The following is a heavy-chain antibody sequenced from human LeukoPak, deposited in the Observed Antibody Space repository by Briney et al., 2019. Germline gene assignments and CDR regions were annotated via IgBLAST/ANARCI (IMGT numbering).Heavy chain of an antibody. CDR3: AREYIVGGTPYFYYVDV. CDR1: GGSIGGYS. V-gene: IGHV4-4*07. D-gene: IGHD1-26*01. CDR2: VFTSGIT. J-gene: IGHJ6*03. Sequence: SETLSLTCTVSGGSIGGYSWTWIRQSIGKGLEWIGRVFTSGITAYNPSLNSRVTMSVDTSDKHFSLNLTSVTVADTAVYYCAREYIVGGTPYFYYVDVWGKGTTVTVSS.